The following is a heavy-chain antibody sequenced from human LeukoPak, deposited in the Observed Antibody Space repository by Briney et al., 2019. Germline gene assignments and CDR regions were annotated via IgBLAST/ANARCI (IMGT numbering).Heavy chain of an antibody. V-gene: IGHV1-8*01. D-gene: IGHD3-9*01. CDR1: GYTFTSYD. J-gene: IGHJ4*02. CDR3: AKGGIRYFDWLLYGFERDYFDY. Sequence: GASVKVSCKASGYTFTSYDINWVRRATGQGLEWMGWMNPNSGNTGYAQKFQGRVTMTRNTSISTAYMELSSLRSEDTAVYYCAKGGIRYFDWLLYGFERDYFDYWGQGTLVTVSS. CDR2: MNPNSGNT.